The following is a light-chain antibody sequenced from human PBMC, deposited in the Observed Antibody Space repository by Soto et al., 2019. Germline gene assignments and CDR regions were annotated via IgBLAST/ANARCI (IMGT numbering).Light chain of an antibody. CDR2: AAS. CDR1: QGISDY. J-gene: IGKJ3*01. V-gene: IGKV1-27*01. CDR3: QDYSSAPFT. Sequence: DIQMTQSPSSLSAFLGDRVTITCRASQGISDYLVWYQQKPGKVPKLLIYAASTLNSGVPPRFSGTGSGTDFTLTISSLQPEDVATYYCQDYSSAPFTFGPGTKVDI.